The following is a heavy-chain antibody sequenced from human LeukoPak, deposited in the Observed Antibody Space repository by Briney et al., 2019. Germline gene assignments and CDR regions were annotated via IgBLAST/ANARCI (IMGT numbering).Heavy chain of an antibody. CDR2: IRYDGSNK. D-gene: IGHD6-13*01. J-gene: IGHJ4*02. V-gene: IGHV3-30*02. CDR1: GFTFSSYG. CDR3: AKDLFSSSWYYFDY. Sequence: GGSLRLSCAASGFTFSSYGMHWVRQAPGKGLEWVAFIRYDGSNKYYADSVKGRFTISRDNSKNTLYLQMNSLRAEDTAVYYCAKDLFSSSWYYFDYWGQGTLVTVSS.